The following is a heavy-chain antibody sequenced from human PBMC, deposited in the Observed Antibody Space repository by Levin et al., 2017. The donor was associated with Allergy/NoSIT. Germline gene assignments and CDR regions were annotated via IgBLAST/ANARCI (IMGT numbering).Heavy chain of an antibody. Sequence: SETLSLTCTVSGGSMSNFYWTWIRQPPGKGLEWIGYIHDRGTTNYNSSLKSRLTLSLDTSKSQFSLNLYSVTAADTAVYYCAGVSSVVAVDFWGRGTLVTVSS. CDR3: AGVSSVVAVDF. D-gene: IGHD2-15*01. J-gene: IGHJ4*02. V-gene: IGHV4-59*01. CDR2: IHDRGTT. CDR1: GGSMSNFY.